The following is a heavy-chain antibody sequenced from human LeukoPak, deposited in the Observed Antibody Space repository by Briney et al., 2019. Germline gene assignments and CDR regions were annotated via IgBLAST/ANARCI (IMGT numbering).Heavy chain of an antibody. V-gene: IGHV4-59*08. CDR3: ARHPYSNFVLDY. Sequence: SETLSLTCTVSGDSINNYYWSWIRQPPGKGLEWIGYIYYSGSANYNPSLKSRVTISVDTSKNQFSLKLTSVTAADTAVYYCARHPYSNFVLDYWGQGTLVTVSS. CDR2: IYYSGSA. D-gene: IGHD4-11*01. J-gene: IGHJ4*02. CDR1: GDSINNYY.